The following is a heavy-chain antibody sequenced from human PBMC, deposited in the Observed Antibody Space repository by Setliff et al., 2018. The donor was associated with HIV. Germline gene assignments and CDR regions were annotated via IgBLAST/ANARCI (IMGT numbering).Heavy chain of an antibody. D-gene: IGHD2-21*01. J-gene: IGHJ4*02. CDR3: ARDTMVVVSRFDY. CDR1: GYTFIDYF. CDR2: ISGYNGDT. V-gene: IGHV1-18*04. Sequence: ASVKVSCKASGYTFIDYFMHWVRQAPGQGLEWMGWISGYNGDTNYAQKFQGRVTMTTDTSTNTAYMELRSLTSDDTAVYYCARDTMVVVSRFDYWGQGTLVTVSS.